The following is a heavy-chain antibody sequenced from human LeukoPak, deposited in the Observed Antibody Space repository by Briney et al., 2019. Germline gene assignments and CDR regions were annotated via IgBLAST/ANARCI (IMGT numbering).Heavy chain of an antibody. CDR3: ARELEWLGKYYFDY. CDR2: ISASGDRT. D-gene: IGHD3-10*01. CDR1: GFTLSNYA. J-gene: IGHJ4*02. Sequence: GGSLRLSCAASGFTLSNYAMTWVRQAPGKGLEWVSTISASGDRTYYADSVRGRFTISRDNSKNTLYLQLNSLRAEDAAVFYCARELEWLGKYYFDYWGQGTLVTVSS. V-gene: IGHV3-23*01.